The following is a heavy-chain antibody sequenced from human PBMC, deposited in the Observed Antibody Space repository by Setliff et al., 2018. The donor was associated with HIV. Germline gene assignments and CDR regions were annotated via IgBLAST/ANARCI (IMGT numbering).Heavy chain of an antibody. CDR3: ARGGTSSNWFGP. V-gene: IGHV4-4*02. J-gene: IGHJ5*02. CDR2: IYHSEYT. CDR1: GGSISSDNW. D-gene: IGHD2-2*01. Sequence: PSETLSLTCAVSGGSISSDNWWTWVRQPPGKGLEWIGEIYHSEYTNYNASLKSRVSMSVDKSKNQFSLKLTSVTAADTAVYYCARGGTSSNWFGPWGQGTLVTVSS.